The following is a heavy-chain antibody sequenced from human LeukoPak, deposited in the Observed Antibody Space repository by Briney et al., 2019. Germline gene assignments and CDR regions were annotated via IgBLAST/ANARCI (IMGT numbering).Heavy chain of an antibody. CDR3: ARPIAVAGTGFWFFDL. Sequence: GESLKISCKGSGYSFTSYWIGWVRQMPGKGLEWMGIIYPGDSDTRYSPSFQGQVTISVDKSITTAYLQWSSLKASDTALYYCARPIAVAGTGFWFFDLWGRGTLVTVSS. CDR1: GYSFTSYW. J-gene: IGHJ2*01. CDR2: IYPGDSDT. D-gene: IGHD6-19*01. V-gene: IGHV5-51*01.